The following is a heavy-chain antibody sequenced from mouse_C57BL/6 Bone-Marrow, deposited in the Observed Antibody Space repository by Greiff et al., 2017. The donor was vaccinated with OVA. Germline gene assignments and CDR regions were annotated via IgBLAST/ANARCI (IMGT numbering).Heavy chain of an antibody. CDR2: ISDGGSYT. V-gene: IGHV5-4*01. Sequence: EVKLVESGGGLVKPGGSLKLSCAASGFTFSSYAMSWVRQTPEKRLEWVATISDGGSYTYYPDNVKGRFTISRDNAKNNLYLQMSHLKSEDTAMYYCARDERYYGSSYEYFDVWGTGTTVTVSS. J-gene: IGHJ1*03. D-gene: IGHD1-1*01. CDR3: ARDERYYGSSYEYFDV. CDR1: GFTFSSYA.